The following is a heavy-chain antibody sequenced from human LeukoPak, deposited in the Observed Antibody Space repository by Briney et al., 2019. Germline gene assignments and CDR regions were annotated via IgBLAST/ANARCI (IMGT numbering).Heavy chain of an antibody. CDR3: ARICPYYYGSGSYYNKGAFDI. Sequence: PGGSLRLSCAASGFTFSDYYMSWIRQAPGKGLEWVSYISSSSSYTNYADSVKGRFTISRDNAKNSLYLQMNSLRAEDTAVYYCARICPYYYGSGSYYNKGAFDIWGQGTMVTVSS. J-gene: IGHJ3*02. CDR2: ISSSSSYT. CDR1: GFTFSDYY. V-gene: IGHV3-11*03. D-gene: IGHD3-10*01.